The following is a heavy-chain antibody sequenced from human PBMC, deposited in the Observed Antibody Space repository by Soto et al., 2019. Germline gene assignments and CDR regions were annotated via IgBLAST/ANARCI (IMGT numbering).Heavy chain of an antibody. CDR3: ARDQIFGAKTYYYGMDV. J-gene: IGHJ6*02. V-gene: IGHV3-7*05. CDR1: GFTFSSYW. CDR2: IKQDGSEK. Sequence: GGSLRLSCAASGFTFSSYWMSWVRQAPGKGLEWVANIKQDGSEKYYVDSVKGRFTISRDNAKNSLYLQMNSLRAEDTAVYYCARDQIFGAKTYYYGMDVWGQGTTVTVSS. D-gene: IGHD3-3*01.